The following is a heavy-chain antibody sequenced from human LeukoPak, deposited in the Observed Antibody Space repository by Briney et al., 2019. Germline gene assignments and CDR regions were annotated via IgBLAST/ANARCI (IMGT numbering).Heavy chain of an antibody. CDR3: ARGSSMIVVVPEPLYFDY. Sequence: GGSLRLSCAASGFTFSSYGMHWVRQAPGKGLEWVAVIWYDGSNKYCADSVKGRFTISRDNSKNTLYLQMNSLRAEDTAVYYCARGSSMIVVVPEPLYFDYWGQGTLVTVSS. CDR2: IWYDGSNK. J-gene: IGHJ4*02. CDR1: GFTFSSYG. V-gene: IGHV3-33*01. D-gene: IGHD3-22*01.